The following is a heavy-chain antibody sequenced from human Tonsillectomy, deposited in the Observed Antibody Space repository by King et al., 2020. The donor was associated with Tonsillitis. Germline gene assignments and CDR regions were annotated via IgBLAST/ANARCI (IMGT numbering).Heavy chain of an antibody. D-gene: IGHD1-26*01. CDR1: GYRFASYW. CDR3: ARRGGTFDDPYDI. J-gene: IGHJ3*02. CDR2: IYPGDSDT. Sequence: GQLVQSGAEVKKPGESLKLSCQGAGYRFASYWIGWVRQTPGKGLEWMGIIYPGDSDTRYSPSFEGRVTISADKSINTAYLQWSSLKAPDTAMYYCARRGGTFDDPYDIWGQGTKVTVSS. V-gene: IGHV5-51*03.